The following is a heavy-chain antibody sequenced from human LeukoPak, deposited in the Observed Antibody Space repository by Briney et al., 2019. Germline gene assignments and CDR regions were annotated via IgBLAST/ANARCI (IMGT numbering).Heavy chain of an antibody. CDR1: GFTFSSHA. J-gene: IGHJ4*02. V-gene: IGHV3-23*01. CDR3: AKDHFWSGYYTLGY. Sequence: GGSLRLSCAASGFTFSSHAMSWVRQAPGKGLEWVSAISGSGGSTYYADSVKGRFTISSDNSKNTLYLQMNSLRAEDTAVYYCAKDHFWSGYYTLGYWGQGTLVTVSS. CDR2: ISGSGGST. D-gene: IGHD3-3*01.